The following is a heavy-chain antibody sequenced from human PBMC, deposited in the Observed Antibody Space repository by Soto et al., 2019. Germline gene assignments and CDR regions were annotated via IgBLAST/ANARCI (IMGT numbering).Heavy chain of an antibody. J-gene: IGHJ3*02. CDR1: GGSISSGGYY. CDR2: IYYSGST. Sequence: SETLSLTCTVSGGSISSGGYYWSWLRQHPGKGLEWIGYIYYSGSTYYNPSLKRRVTISVDTSKKQFYQKLSSVTAADKAVYYCARDVCSGGSCYESRAFDIWGRGTMVTGSS. D-gene: IGHD2-15*01. V-gene: IGHV4-31*03. CDR3: ARDVCSGGSCYESRAFDI.